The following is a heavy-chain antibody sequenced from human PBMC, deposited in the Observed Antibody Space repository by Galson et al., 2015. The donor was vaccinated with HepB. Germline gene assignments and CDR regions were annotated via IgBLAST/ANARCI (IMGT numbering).Heavy chain of an antibody. CDR2: ISGSSDYL. Sequence: SLRLSCAASGFTFSSYSMNWVRQSPGKGLEWVSAISGSSDYLYYADSVRGRFTISRDNTKNYLYLQMNGLRADDTALYYCARDLLMGHTRGIFDIWGQGTPVAVSS. CDR3: ARDLLMGHTRGIFDI. D-gene: IGHD2-8*02. V-gene: IGHV3-21*06. J-gene: IGHJ3*02. CDR1: GFTFSSYS.